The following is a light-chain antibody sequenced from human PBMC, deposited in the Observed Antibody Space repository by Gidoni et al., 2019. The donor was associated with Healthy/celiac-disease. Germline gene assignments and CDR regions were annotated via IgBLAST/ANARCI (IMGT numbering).Light chain of an antibody. CDR3: QQRSNWPS. J-gene: IGKJ3*01. Sequence: EIVLTPSPATLTLSPGERATLSCRSSQSVSSYLAWYQQKPGQAPRLLIYDASNRATGIPARFRGSGSGTDFTLTISSLEPEDFAVYYCQQRSNWPSFGPGTKVDIK. CDR2: DAS. CDR1: QSVSSY. V-gene: IGKV3-11*01.